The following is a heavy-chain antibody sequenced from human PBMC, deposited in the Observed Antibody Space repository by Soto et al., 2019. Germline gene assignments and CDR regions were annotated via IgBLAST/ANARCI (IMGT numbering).Heavy chain of an antibody. D-gene: IGHD3-22*01. CDR1: GFTFSSYW. Sequence: GGSLRLSCAASGFTFSSYWMSWVRQAPGKGLEWVANIKQDGSEKYYVDSVKGRFTISGDNAKNSLYLQMNSLRAEDTAEYYCARPGPHYYDSSGYYLALGMDVWGQGTTVTVSS. CDR3: ARPGPHYYDSSGYYLALGMDV. J-gene: IGHJ6*02. CDR2: IKQDGSEK. V-gene: IGHV3-7*05.